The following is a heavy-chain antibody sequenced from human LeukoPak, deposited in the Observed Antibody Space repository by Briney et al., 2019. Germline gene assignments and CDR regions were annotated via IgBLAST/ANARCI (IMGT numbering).Heavy chain of an antibody. D-gene: IGHD3-3*01. CDR2: IIPIFGTA. J-gene: IGHJ5*02. CDR3: ARSFWSGYYIIQNWFDP. Sequence: SVKVSCKASGGTFSSYAISWVRQAPGQGLEWMGGIIPIFGTANYAQKFQGRVTITADESTSTAYMELSSRRSEDTAVYYCARSFWSGYYIIQNWFDPWGQGTLVTVSS. V-gene: IGHV1-69*13. CDR1: GGTFSSYA.